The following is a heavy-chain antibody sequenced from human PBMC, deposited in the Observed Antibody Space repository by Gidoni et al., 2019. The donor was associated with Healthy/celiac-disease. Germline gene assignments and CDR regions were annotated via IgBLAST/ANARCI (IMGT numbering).Heavy chain of an antibody. J-gene: IGHJ6*03. CDR3: ARGGSDGSGSYYNVWYYYYMDV. V-gene: IGHV4-34*01. Sequence: QVQLQQWGAGLLQPSETLSLTCAFAGGSFSGSYWRWIRQPPGKGLEWIGEINHSGSTNYNPYLKSRVTISVDTSKNQFSLKLSSVTAADTAVYYCARGGSDGSGSYYNVWYYYYMDVWGKGTTVTVSS. CDR1: GGSFSGSY. CDR2: INHSGST. D-gene: IGHD3-10*01.